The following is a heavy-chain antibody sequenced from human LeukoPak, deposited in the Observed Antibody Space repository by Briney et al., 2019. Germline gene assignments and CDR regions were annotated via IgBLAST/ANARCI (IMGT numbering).Heavy chain of an antibody. CDR3: ARGMHSYGLAY. CDR2: INHSGST. J-gene: IGHJ4*02. CDR1: GGSFSGYY. Sequence: SEPLSLTCAVYGGSFSGYYWSWIRQPPGKGLEWIGEINHSGSTNYNPSLKSRVTISVDTSKNRFSLKLSSVTAADTAVYYCARGMHSYGLAYWGQGTLVTVSS. D-gene: IGHD5-18*01. V-gene: IGHV4-34*01.